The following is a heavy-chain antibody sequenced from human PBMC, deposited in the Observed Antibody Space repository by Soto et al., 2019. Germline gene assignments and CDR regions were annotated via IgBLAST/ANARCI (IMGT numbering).Heavy chain of an antibody. CDR3: AKDRWGDFGDLNLPGY. CDR1: GFTFSSFG. V-gene: IGHV3-30*18. D-gene: IGHD4-17*01. Sequence: QVLLVESGGGVVQPGRSPRLSCAVSGFTFSSFGMHWVRQAPGKGLEWVAVISDDGGSKHYADSVKGRFTISRDNSNNTLYLQMGSLGPEDTAVYYCAKDRWGDFGDLNLPGYWGQGTLVTVSS. CDR2: ISDDGGSK. J-gene: IGHJ4*02.